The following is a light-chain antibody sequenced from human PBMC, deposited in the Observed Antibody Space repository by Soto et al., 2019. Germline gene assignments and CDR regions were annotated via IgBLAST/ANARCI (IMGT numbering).Light chain of an antibody. V-gene: IGLV2-11*01. CDR1: SSDVGGYNY. CDR3: CSYAGSYTFV. CDR2: DVS. J-gene: IGLJ1*01. Sequence: QSALTQPRSVSVSPGQSVTISCTGSSSDVGGYNYVSWYQHHPGKAPKVVIYDVSQRPSGVPDRFSGSKSGNTASLTISGLQAEDEADYYCCSYAGSYTFVFGSGTKVTVL.